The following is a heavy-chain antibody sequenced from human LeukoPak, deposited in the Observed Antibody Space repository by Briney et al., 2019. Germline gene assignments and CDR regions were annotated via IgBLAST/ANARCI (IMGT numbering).Heavy chain of an antibody. CDR2: INHSGST. D-gene: IGHD3-10*01. CDR3: WGGYYYGSGCYCNRYFNRFDR. CDR1: GGSFSGYY. J-gene: IGHJ5*02. V-gene: IGHV4-34*01. Sequence: WESLSLTCAVSGGSFSGYYWSWIRQPPGKGLEWMGEINHSGSTKYNPSLKSGVTISVDTSKKKFSLKLSSVTAADTTVFYCWGGYYYGSGCYCNRYFNRFDRCGQGRLIAVSS.